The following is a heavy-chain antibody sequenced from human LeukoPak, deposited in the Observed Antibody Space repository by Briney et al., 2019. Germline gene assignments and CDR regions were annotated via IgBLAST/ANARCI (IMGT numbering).Heavy chain of an antibody. Sequence: SETLSLTCAVYGGSFSGYYWSWIRQPPGKGLEWNGEINHSGSTNYNPSLKSRVTISVDTSKNQFSLKLSSVTAADTAVYYCARGRAGALYFDYWGQGTLVTVSS. V-gene: IGHV4-34*01. CDR3: ARGRAGALYFDY. J-gene: IGHJ4*02. CDR1: GGSFSGYY. D-gene: IGHD4-17*01. CDR2: INHSGST.